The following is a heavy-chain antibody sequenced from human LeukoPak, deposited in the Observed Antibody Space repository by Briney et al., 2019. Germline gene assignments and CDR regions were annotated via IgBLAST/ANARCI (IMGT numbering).Heavy chain of an antibody. V-gene: IGHV5-51*01. CDR2: IYPGDSDT. J-gene: IGHJ4*02. CDR3: ASTRSWHRYGYGY. CDR1: GYXFTSYS. D-gene: IGHD5-18*01. Sequence: GESLKISCNASGYXFTSYSICWVRQMPGKGLEWMGIIYPGDSDTRYSPSFEGQVTISADKSISTAYLQWSSLKASDTAMYYCASTRSWHRYGYGYWGQGTLVTVSS.